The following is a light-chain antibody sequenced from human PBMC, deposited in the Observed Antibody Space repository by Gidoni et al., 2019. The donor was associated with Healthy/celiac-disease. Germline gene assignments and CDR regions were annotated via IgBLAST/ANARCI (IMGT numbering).Light chain of an antibody. CDR3: QQRSKWPPIT. CDR2: DAS. CDR1: QSVSSY. Sequence: EIVLTQSPATLSLSPGERATLSCRASQSVSSYLAWYQQQPGQAPRLLIYDASNRATGIPARFSGSGYGTDFTLTISSLEPEDFAVYYCQQRSKWPPITFGQGTRLESK. J-gene: IGKJ5*01. V-gene: IGKV3-11*01.